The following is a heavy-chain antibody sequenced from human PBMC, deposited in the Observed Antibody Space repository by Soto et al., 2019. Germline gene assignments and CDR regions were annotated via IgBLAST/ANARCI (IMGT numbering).Heavy chain of an antibody. Sequence: QVQLVQSGAEVKKPGSSVKVSCKASGDTFSSYAISWVRQDPGQGLEWMGGIIPIFGTANYAQKFQGRVTNTADESTSTAYMELSSLRSEERGEYYCARDRVGAHDYSGQGTLVTVSS. CDR3: ARDRVGAHDY. J-gene: IGHJ4*02. CDR2: IIPIFGTA. CDR1: GDTFSSYA. D-gene: IGHD1-26*01. V-gene: IGHV1-69*01.